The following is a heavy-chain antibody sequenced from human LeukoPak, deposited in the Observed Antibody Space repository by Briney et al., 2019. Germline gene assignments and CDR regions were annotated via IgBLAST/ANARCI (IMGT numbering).Heavy chain of an antibody. CDR2: ISGSSSYI. D-gene: IGHD6-13*01. CDR1: GFTFSSYS. J-gene: IGHJ4*02. V-gene: IGHV3-21*01. CDR3: ARDLIAAAGSVFDY. Sequence: PGGSLRLSCAASGFTFSSYSMNWVRQAPGKGLEWVSSISGSSSYIYYADSVKGRFTISRNNVKNSLHLQMNSQRAEDTAVYYRARDLIAAAGSVFDYWGQGTLVTVSS.